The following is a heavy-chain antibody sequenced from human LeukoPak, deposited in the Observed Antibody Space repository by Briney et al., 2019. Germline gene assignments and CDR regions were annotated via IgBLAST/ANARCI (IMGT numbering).Heavy chain of an antibody. V-gene: IGHV3-23*01. Sequence: GGSLRLSCAASGFTFSSYAMSWVRQAPGKGLEWVSAISGSGGSTYYADSVKGRFTISRDNSKNTLYLQMNSLRAEDTAVYYCAKMGSVLRFLKGYYYMDVWGKGTTVTVSS. D-gene: IGHD3-3*01. CDR2: ISGSGGST. CDR1: GFTFSSYA. CDR3: AKMGSVLRFLKGYYYMDV. J-gene: IGHJ6*03.